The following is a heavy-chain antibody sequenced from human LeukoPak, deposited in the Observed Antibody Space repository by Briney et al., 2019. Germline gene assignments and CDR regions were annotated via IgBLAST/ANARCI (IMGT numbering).Heavy chain of an antibody. V-gene: IGHV4-38-2*02. CDR2: IYHSGST. Sequence: PSETLSLTCTVSGYSISSGYYWGWIRQPPGKGLEWIGSIYHSGSTYYNPSLKSQVTISVDTSKNQFSLKLSSVTAADTAVYYCARVRYSYGTQGYYYYYMDVWGKGTTVTVSS. CDR3: ARVRYSYGTQGYYYYYMDV. J-gene: IGHJ6*03. D-gene: IGHD5-18*01. CDR1: GYSISSGYY.